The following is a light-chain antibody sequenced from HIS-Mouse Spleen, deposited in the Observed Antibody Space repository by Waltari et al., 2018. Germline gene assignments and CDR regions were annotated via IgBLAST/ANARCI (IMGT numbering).Light chain of an antibody. CDR3: QQYNNHSYT. Sequence: QMTPSPSTLSASVGGDAIIPCRASQSISSWLAWDQQKPGKAPKLLIYQASNLESGVPSRFSGSRSGTEFTLTISSLQPDDFATDYCQQYNNHSYTFGQGTKLEIK. J-gene: IGKJ2*01. CDR2: QAS. CDR1: QSISSW. V-gene: IGKV1-5*03.